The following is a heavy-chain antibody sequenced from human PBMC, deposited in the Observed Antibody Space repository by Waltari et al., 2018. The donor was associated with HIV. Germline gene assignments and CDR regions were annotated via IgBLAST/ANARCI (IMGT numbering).Heavy chain of an antibody. J-gene: IGHJ3*02. CDR3: ARGQGVGATYWDAFDI. D-gene: IGHD1-26*01. CDR2: INPSGGST. Sequence: QVQLVQSGAEVKKPGASVKVSCKASGYTFTSYYMHWVRQAPGQGLEWMGIINPSGGSTSYAQKFQGRVTMTRDTSTSTVYMELSSLRSEDTAVYYCARGQGVGATYWDAFDIWGQGTMVTVSS. CDR1: GYTFTSYY. V-gene: IGHV1-46*01.